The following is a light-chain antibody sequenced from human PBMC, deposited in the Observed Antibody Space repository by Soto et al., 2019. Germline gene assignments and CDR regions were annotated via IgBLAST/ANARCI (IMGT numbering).Light chain of an antibody. CDR3: QQYGSPPIT. CDR2: GTS. J-gene: IGKJ5*01. V-gene: IGKV3-20*01. Sequence: EIVTPQNTATLSVSPGDRATLSCRASQSVSNNYLAWYQQKPGQAPRLLMSGTSNRATGTPDRFSGSGSGTDFTLTISRLEPEDFAVYYCQQYGSPPITFGRGTRLEIK. CDR1: QSVSNNY.